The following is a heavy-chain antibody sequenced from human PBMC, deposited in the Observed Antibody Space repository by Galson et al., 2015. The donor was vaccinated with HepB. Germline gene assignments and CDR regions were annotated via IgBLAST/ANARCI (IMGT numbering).Heavy chain of an antibody. V-gene: IGHV1-69*13. CDR1: GGTFSSYA. J-gene: IGHJ4*02. CDR3: ARGDSDIVVVPAASKGFSFDY. Sequence: SVKVSCKASGGTFSSYAISWVRQAPGQGLEWMGGIIPIFGTANYAQKFQGRVTITADESTSTAYMELSSLRSEDTAVYYCARGDSDIVVVPAASKGFSFDYWGQGTLVTVSS. D-gene: IGHD2-2*01. CDR2: IIPIFGTA.